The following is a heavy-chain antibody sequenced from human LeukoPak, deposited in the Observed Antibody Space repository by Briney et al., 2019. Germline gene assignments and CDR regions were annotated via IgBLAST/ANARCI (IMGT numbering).Heavy chain of an antibody. J-gene: IGHJ4*02. Sequence: SETLSLTCAVYGRSFSGYYWSWIRQPPGKGLEWIGEINHSGSTNYNPSLKSRVTISVDTSKNQFSLKLSSVTAADTAVYYCARLKDYWGQGTLVTVSS. V-gene: IGHV4-34*01. CDR3: ARLKDY. CDR1: GRSFSGYY. CDR2: INHSGST.